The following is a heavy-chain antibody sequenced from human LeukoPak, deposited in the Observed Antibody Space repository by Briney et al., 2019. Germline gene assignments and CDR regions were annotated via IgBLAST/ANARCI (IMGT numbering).Heavy chain of an antibody. D-gene: IGHD1-1*01. CDR2: FDPEDGET. CDR1: GGTFSSYA. CDR3: ATVRNWYYFDY. J-gene: IGHJ4*02. V-gene: IGHV1-24*01. Sequence: ASVKVSCKASGGTFSSYAISWVRQAPGQGLEWMGGFDPEDGETIYAQKFQGRVTMTEDTSTDTAYMELSSLRSEDTAVYYCATVRNWYYFDYWGQGTLVTVSS.